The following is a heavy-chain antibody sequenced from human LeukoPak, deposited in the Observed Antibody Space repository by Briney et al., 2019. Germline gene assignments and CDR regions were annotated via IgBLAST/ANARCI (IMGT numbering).Heavy chain of an antibody. Sequence: GGSLRLSCGASGFTFSTYWMHWVRQAPWKGLVWVSRSNSDGTSTGYADSVKGRFTISRDNAKNTLYLQMNSLRAEDTAVYYCARSYYDSSGTLFDYWGQGTLVTVSS. CDR3: ARSYYDSSGTLFDY. V-gene: IGHV3-74*01. CDR1: GFTFSTYW. D-gene: IGHD3-22*01. CDR2: SNSDGTST. J-gene: IGHJ4*02.